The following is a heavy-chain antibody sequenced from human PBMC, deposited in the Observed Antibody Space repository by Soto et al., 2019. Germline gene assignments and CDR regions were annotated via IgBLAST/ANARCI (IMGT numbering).Heavy chain of an antibody. Sequence: GGSLRLSCAASGFTFNIYNINWVRQAPGEGLEWVSSISSSSYIYYADSVKGRFTISRDNAKNSLYLQMNSLRAEDTAVYYCASPRHPGYYYGMDVWGQGTTVTVSS. CDR1: GFTFNIYN. CDR3: ASPRHPGYYYGMDV. J-gene: IGHJ6*02. V-gene: IGHV3-21*06. CDR2: ISSSSYI.